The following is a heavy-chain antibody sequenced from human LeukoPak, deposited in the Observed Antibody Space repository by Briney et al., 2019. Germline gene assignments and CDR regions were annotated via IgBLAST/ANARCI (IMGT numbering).Heavy chain of an antibody. D-gene: IGHD6-19*01. CDR1: GFTFSSYA. V-gene: IGHV3-23*01. CDR2: ISGSGGST. Sequence: GGSLRLSCAASGFTFSSYAMSWVRQAPGKGLERVSAISGSGGSTYYADSVKGRFTISRDNSKNTLYLQMNSLGAEDTAVYYCAKDLPGIAVAGSTYFDYWGQGTLVTVSS. CDR3: AKDLPGIAVAGSTYFDY. J-gene: IGHJ4*02.